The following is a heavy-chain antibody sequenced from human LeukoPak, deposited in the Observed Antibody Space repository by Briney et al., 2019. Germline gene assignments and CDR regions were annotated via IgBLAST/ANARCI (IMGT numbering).Heavy chain of an antibody. V-gene: IGHV4-59*01. J-gene: IGHJ6*03. D-gene: IGHD3-9*01. CDR1: GGSISSYY. Sequence: PSETLSLTCTVSGGSISSYYWSWIRQPPGKGLEWIGYIYYSGSTNYNPSLKSRVTISVDTSKNQFSLKLSSVTAADTAVYYCARGRTYYDILTGLHPYYMDVWGKGTTVTISS. CDR2: IYYSGST. CDR3: ARGRTYYDILTGLHPYYMDV.